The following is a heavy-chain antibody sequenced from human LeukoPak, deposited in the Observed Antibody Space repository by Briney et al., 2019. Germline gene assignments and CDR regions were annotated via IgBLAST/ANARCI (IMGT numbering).Heavy chain of an antibody. CDR3: ASSYSSSWPEIDY. Sequence: TGGSLGLSCAGSGFTVSTYYMSWVRQAPGKGLEWVSVIYSGGRTYYADSVKGRFTISRDNSKNTLYLQMNSLRAADTAVYYCASSYSSSWPEIDYWGQGTLVTVSS. V-gene: IGHV3-66*01. CDR2: IYSGGRT. D-gene: IGHD6-13*01. CDR1: GFTVSTYY. J-gene: IGHJ4*02.